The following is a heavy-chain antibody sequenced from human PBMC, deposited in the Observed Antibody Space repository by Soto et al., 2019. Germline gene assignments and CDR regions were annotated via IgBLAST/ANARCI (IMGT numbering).Heavy chain of an antibody. V-gene: IGHV4-39*01. CDR1: GGSISSSSYY. J-gene: IGHJ5*01. D-gene: IGHD3-9*01. Sequence: SETLSLTCTVSGGSISSSSYYWGWTRQPPGKGLEWIGIIYYSGSTYYNPSLKSRVTISADTSKNQFSLKLSSVTAADTAVSYCARGETILTGPTDSWGQGTLVTVSS. CDR2: IYYSGST. CDR3: ARGETILTGPTDS.